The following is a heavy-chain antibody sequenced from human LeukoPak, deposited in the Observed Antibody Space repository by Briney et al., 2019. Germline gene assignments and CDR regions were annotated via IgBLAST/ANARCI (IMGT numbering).Heavy chain of an antibody. V-gene: IGHV3-33*01. CDR2: IWYDGSNE. Sequence: GGSLRLSCAASGFTFNSYGMHWVRPAPGKGLEWVAVIWYDGSNEYYADSVKGRFTISRYNSKNTLYLQMNSLRAEDTAVYYCAGDYGEYYYGMDVWGQGTTVTVSS. CDR1: GFTFNSYG. D-gene: IGHD4-17*01. CDR3: AGDYGEYYYGMDV. J-gene: IGHJ6*02.